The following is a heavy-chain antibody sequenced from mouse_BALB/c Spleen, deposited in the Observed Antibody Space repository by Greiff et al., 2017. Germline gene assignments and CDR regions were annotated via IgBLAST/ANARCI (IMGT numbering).Heavy chain of an antibody. CDR2: ISSGGST. Sequence: EVKLVESGGGLVKPGGSLKLSCAASGFTFSSYAMSWVRQTPEKRLEWVASISSGGSTYYPDSVKGRFTISRDNARNILYLQMSSLRSEDTAMYYCARGNDYDGYFDYWGEGTTLTVSS. V-gene: IGHV5-6-5*01. CDR1: GFTFSSYA. J-gene: IGHJ2*01. CDR3: ARGNDYDGYFDY. D-gene: IGHD2-4*01.